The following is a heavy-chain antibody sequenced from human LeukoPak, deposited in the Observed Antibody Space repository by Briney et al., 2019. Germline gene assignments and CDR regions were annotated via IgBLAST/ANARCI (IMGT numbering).Heavy chain of an antibody. CDR1: GGSFSGYY. D-gene: IGHD3-3*01. V-gene: IGHV4-34*01. CDR3: ARHRGLRFLPDY. CDR2: INHSGST. J-gene: IGHJ4*02. Sequence: PSETLSLTCAVYGGSFSGYYWSWIRQPPGKGLEWIGEINHSGSTNYNPSLKSRVTISVDTSKNQFSLKLSSVTAADTAVYYCARHRGLRFLPDYWGQGTLVTVSS.